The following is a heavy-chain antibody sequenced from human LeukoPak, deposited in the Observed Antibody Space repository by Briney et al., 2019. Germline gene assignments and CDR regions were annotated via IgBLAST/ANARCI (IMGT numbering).Heavy chain of an antibody. CDR2: VYYTGST. CDR3: ARDSSTVTTRHFDY. Sequence: SETLSLTCTVSGGSINNYYWTWIRQPPGKGLECIGYVYYTGSTYYNPSLKSRVTISVDSSKNQFSLKLNSVTAAGTAVYYCARDSSTVTTRHFDYWGQGTLVTVSS. J-gene: IGHJ4*02. D-gene: IGHD4-17*01. CDR1: GGSINNYY. V-gene: IGHV4-59*01.